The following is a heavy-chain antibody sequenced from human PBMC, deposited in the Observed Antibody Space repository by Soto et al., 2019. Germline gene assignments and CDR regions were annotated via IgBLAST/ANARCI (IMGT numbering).Heavy chain of an antibody. CDR1: GFTFSSYA. V-gene: IGHV3-21*01. J-gene: IGHJ6*03. D-gene: IGHD4-4*01. CDR3: AKAQLQEIYYYYYMDV. CDR2: ISSSSSYI. Sequence: GGSLRLSCAASGFTFSSYAMSWVRQAPGKGLEWVSSISSSSSYIYYADSVKGRFTISRDNAKNSLYLQMNSLRAEDTAVYYCAKAQLQEIYYYYYMDVWGKGTTVTVSS.